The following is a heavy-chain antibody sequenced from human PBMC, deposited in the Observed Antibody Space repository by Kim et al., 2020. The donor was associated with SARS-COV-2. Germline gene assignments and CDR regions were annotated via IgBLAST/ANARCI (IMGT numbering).Heavy chain of an antibody. CDR2: ISYDGSNK. Sequence: GGSLRLSCAASGFTFSSYGMHWVRQAPGKGLEWVAVISYDGSNKYYADSVKGRFTISRDNSKNTLYLQMNSLRAEDTAVYYCAKLREVSGDFDWLPPTRDITDAFDIWGQGTMVTVSS. D-gene: IGHD3-9*01. V-gene: IGHV3-30*18. J-gene: IGHJ3*02. CDR1: GFTFSSYG. CDR3: AKLREVSGDFDWLPPTRDITDAFDI.